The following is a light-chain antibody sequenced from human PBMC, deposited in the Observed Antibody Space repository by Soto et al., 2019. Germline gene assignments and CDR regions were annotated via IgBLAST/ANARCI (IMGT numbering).Light chain of an antibody. CDR2: DAS. V-gene: IGKV3-11*01. Sequence: EIVLTQSPLSLPVTPGEPASISCRSSQSFNSTYLAWYQQKPGQAPRLLIYDASNRATDIPARFSGSGSGTDFTLTISSLEPEDFAVYYCQQRSNWPPFTFGQGTRLEIK. CDR3: QQRSNWPPFT. CDR1: QSFNSTY. J-gene: IGKJ5*01.